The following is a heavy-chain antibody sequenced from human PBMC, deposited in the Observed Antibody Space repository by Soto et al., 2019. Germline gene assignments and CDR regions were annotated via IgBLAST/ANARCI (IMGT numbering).Heavy chain of an antibody. V-gene: IGHV4-34*01. J-gene: IGHJ4*02. CDR1: GGSFSGYY. CDR2: INHSGST. CDR3: ARVKDSLYWHYCFDD. Sequence: PSETLSLTCAVYGGSFSGYYWSWIRQPPVKGLEWIGEINHSGSTNYSPSLKSRVTISVDTSKNQFSLKLSSLTAADTAVYFCARVKDSLYWHYCFDDWGQGTPVTVSS. D-gene: IGHD3-3*02.